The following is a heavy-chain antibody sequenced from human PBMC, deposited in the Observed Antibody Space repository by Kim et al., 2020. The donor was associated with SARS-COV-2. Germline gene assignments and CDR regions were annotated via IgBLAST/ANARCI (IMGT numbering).Heavy chain of an antibody. Sequence: GGSLRLSCAVSGITLRPYWMHWVRQAPGKGLVWVARIKPDGTSTYYADSVKGRFTISRDNARNTLYLQMNSLSPEDTALYYCAREIIVHDDGFDMWGQGTMATVSS. J-gene: IGHJ3*02. CDR2: IKPDGTST. V-gene: IGHV3-74*01. D-gene: IGHD1-26*01. CDR3: AREIIVHDDGFDM. CDR1: GITLRPYW.